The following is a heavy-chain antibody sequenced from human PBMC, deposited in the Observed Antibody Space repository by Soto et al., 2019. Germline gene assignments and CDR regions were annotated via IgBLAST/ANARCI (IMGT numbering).Heavy chain of an antibody. V-gene: IGHV3-23*01. CDR3: AKGNTSGWYFFDY. Sequence: PGGSLRLSCEASGFTFSDCAMSWVRQAPGKGLEWVSGISGTGRSTFYAASVKDRFTISRDNSKNTVYLQMTSLRAEDTAVYYCAKGNTSGWYFFDYWGQGTLVTVSS. D-gene: IGHD6-19*01. CDR1: GFTFSDCA. CDR2: ISGTGRST. J-gene: IGHJ4*02.